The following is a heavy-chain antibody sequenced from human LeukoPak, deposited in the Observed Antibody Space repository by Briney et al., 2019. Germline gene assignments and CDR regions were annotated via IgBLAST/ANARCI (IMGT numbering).Heavy chain of an antibody. CDR3: ARAPYRRDGYNYYGYYFDY. CDR2: IIPIFGTA. V-gene: IGHV1-69*13. J-gene: IGHJ4*02. D-gene: IGHD5-24*01. Sequence: GASVKVSCKASGGTFSSYAISWVRQAPGQGLEWMGGIIPIFGTANYAQKLQGRVTITADESTSTAYMEVSRLRSEDTAVYYCARAPYRRDGYNYYGYYFDYWGQGTLVTVSS. CDR1: GGTFSSYA.